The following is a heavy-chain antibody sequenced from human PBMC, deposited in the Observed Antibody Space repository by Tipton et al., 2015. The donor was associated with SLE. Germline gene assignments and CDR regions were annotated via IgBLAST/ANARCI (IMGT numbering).Heavy chain of an antibody. CDR1: GGSFTGYY. V-gene: IGHV4-34*10. J-gene: IGHJ3*02. D-gene: IGHD2-21*01. CDR3: ARSSIVVVAVANTDAFDI. CDR2: INHSGNT. Sequence: TLSLTCAVSGGSFTGYYWNWIRQSPGKGLEWIGEINHSGNTNYNPSLKSRLTMSVDTSKNEISLRLTSVTAADTGVYYCARSSIVVVAVANTDAFDIWGQGTMVTVSS.